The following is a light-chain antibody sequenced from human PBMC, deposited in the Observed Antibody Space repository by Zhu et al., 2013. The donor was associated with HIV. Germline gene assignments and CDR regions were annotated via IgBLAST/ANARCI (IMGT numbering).Light chain of an antibody. J-gene: IGKJ5*01. V-gene: IGKV1-9*01. CDR1: QGISSY. Sequence: DIQLTQSPSLLSASVGDRVTITCRASQGISSYLAWYQQTPGKAPNLLIYAASTLQSGVPSRFSGSGSGTEFTLTITSLQPEDFATYYCQQSDSIPVAFGQGTRLEIK. CDR3: QQSDSIPVA. CDR2: AAS.